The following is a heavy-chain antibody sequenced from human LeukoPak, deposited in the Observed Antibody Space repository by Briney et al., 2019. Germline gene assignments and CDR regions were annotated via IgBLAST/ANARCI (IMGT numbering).Heavy chain of an antibody. J-gene: IGHJ6*03. V-gene: IGHV3-48*03. CDR3: AKPHLPKSGKDYYYYYMDV. Sequence: GGSLRLSCAASGFTFSSYEMNWVRQAPGKGLEWVSYISSSGSTIYYADSVKGRFTISRDNSKNTLYLQMNSLRAEDTAVYYCAKPHLPKSGKDYYYYYMDVWGKGTTVTISS. CDR2: ISSSGSTI. D-gene: IGHD3-10*01. CDR1: GFTFSSYE.